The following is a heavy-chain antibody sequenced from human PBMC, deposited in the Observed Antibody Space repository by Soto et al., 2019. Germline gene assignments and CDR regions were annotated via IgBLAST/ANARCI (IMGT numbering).Heavy chain of an antibody. CDR1: GGTFSTYS. Sequence: QVQLVQSGSEVKKPGSSVRVSCEASGGTFSTYSFSWVRQAPGQGLEWMGGIIPVFGTVKYAQKFQGRVTITADKSTNTGYMELSGLRSDDTAVYYCAREGASCKNGLCFQFPYYGVDVWGQGTTVTVSS. CDR3: AREGASCKNGLCFQFPYYGVDV. V-gene: IGHV1-69*06. J-gene: IGHJ6*02. CDR2: IIPVFGTV. D-gene: IGHD2-8*01.